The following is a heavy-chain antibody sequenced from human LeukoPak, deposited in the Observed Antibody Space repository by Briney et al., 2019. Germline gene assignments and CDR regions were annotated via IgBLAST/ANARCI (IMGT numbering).Heavy chain of an antibody. CDR2: TSFDGSNK. V-gene: IGHV3-30*18. D-gene: IGHD6-19*01. CDR3: AKDEIGAVAGLLDY. CDR1: GFTFSSYG. Sequence: PGGSLRLSCAASGFTFSSYGMYWVRQAPGKGLEWVAVTSFDGSNKYYADSVRGRFTVSRDNSKDTLYLQMNSLRAEDTAVYYCAKDEIGAVAGLLDYWGQGILVTVPS. J-gene: IGHJ4*02.